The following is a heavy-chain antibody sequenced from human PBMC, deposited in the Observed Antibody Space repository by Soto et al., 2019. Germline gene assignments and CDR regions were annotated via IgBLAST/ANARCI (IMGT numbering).Heavy chain of an antibody. J-gene: IGHJ3*02. Sequence: QVQLVQSGAEVTKPGASVKVSCKASGYIFTGYYIQWVRQAPGQGLEWMGWINPNSGGTKFAQKFQGRVTMTSDTSTNTAYMELRRLRSDDTAVYYCARSHFWSGDYKDAFDIWGQGTMATVSS. CDR1: GYIFTGYY. D-gene: IGHD3-3*02. CDR3: ARSHFWSGDYKDAFDI. CDR2: INPNSGGT. V-gene: IGHV1-2*02.